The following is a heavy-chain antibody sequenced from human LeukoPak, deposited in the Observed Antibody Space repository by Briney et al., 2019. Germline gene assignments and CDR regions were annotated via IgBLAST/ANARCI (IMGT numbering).Heavy chain of an antibody. V-gene: IGHV5-51*01. CDR3: ARYRYTAMLTDFDY. J-gene: IGHJ4*02. CDR2: IYPGDSDT. CDR1: GYSFTNYW. Sequence: GESLKISCKGSGYSFTNYWIGCVRRMPGKGLEWMGIIYPGDSDTRYSPSFQDQVTISADKSISTAYLQWSSLKASDTAMHYCARYRYTAMLTDFDYWGQGTLVTVST. D-gene: IGHD5-18*01.